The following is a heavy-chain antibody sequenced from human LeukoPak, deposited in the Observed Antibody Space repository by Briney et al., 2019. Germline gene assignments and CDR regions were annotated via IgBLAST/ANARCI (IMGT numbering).Heavy chain of an antibody. D-gene: IGHD3-10*01. J-gene: IGHJ3*02. CDR3: ARAGSGWFGESDDAFDI. CDR2: VIPIFGTA. CDR1: GGTFISYA. Sequence: GASVKVSCKASGGTFISYAISWVRQAPGQGREWMGGVIPIFGTANYAQKFQGRVTITADKSTSTAYMELSSLRSEDTAVYYCARAGSGWFGESDDAFDIWGQGTMVTVSS. V-gene: IGHV1-69*06.